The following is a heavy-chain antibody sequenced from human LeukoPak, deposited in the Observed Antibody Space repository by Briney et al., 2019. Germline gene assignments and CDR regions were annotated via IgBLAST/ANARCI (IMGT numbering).Heavy chain of an antibody. V-gene: IGHV3-21*01. Sequence: SISSSSSYIYYAASVKGRFTISRDNAKNSLYLQMNSLRAEDTAVYYCARSIAVAGRDYFDYWGQGTLVTVSS. J-gene: IGHJ4*02. CDR3: ARSIAVAGRDYFDY. CDR2: ISSSSSYI. D-gene: IGHD6-19*01.